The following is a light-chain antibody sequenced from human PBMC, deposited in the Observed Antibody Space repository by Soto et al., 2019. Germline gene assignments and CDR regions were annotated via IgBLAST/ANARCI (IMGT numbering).Light chain of an antibody. CDR3: SSYTSSNRV. V-gene: IGLV2-14*01. CDR2: DVS. Sequence: QSALTQPASVSGSPGQSITISCTGTSSDVGGYNYVSWYQQHPGKAPKLMIYDVSNRPSGVSNRFSGSKSGNTASLTISGLQAEDEADYYCSSYTSSNRVFGGGTQLTVL. J-gene: IGLJ3*02. CDR1: SSDVGGYNY.